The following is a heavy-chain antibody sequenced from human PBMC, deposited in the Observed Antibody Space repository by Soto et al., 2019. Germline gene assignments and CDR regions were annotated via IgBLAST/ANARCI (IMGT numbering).Heavy chain of an antibody. CDR1: GFTFSTYA. CDR3: AKDHSSGYYYFDY. Sequence: GGSLRLSCAASGFTFSTYAMNWVRQAPGKGLEWVSTLTKSGTTFYADSVKGRFTISRDNSKNTLYLQMNSLRAEDTAVYYCAKDHSSGYYYFDYWGQGTLVTSPQ. J-gene: IGHJ4*02. V-gene: IGHV3-23*01. D-gene: IGHD3-22*01. CDR2: LTKSGTT.